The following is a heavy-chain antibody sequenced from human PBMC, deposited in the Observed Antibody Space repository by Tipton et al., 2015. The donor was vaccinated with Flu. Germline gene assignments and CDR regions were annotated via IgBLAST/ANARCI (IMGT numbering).Heavy chain of an antibody. D-gene: IGHD3-10*01. J-gene: IGHJ4*02. CDR2: IYRSGTT. Sequence: TLSLTCAVSGYSISSGYYWGWIRQPPGKGLEWIGSIYRSGTTYYNPSLKSRVTISVDTSKTQFSLNLGSVTAADTAVYYCARLTYYYGSGTSDYWGQGTLVTVSS. CDR3: ARLTYYYGSGTSDY. V-gene: IGHV4-38-2*01. CDR1: GYSISSGYY.